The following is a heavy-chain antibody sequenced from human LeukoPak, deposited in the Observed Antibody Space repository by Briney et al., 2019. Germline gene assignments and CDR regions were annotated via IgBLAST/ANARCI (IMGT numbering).Heavy chain of an antibody. D-gene: IGHD1-1*01. Sequence: PGGSLRLSCAASGFTFDDFAMYWVRQAPGKGLEWVSLISADGGGTYYADSVKGRFTISRDNAKNSLYLQMNSLRAEDTAVYYCASWVQLERRGPFDYWGQGTLVTVSS. CDR1: GFTFDDFA. CDR2: ISADGGGT. CDR3: ASWVQLERRGPFDY. V-gene: IGHV3-43*02. J-gene: IGHJ4*02.